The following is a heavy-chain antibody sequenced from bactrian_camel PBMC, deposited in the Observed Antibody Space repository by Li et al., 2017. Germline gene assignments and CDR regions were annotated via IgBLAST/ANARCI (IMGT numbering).Heavy chain of an antibody. V-gene: IGHV3S1*01. J-gene: IGHJ4*01. CDR2: ISSLGALT. CDR3: ATGFLWRLAATEREYSY. CDR1: GFTFTNYW. Sequence: HVQLVESGGGLVQPGGSLRLSCAASGFTFTNYWMHWVRQGPGKGLEWVSSISSLGALTYYADSVKGRFTISRDNAKNTVYLQMNSLKSEDTALYYCATGFLWRLAATEREYSYWGQGTQVTVS. D-gene: IGHD1*01.